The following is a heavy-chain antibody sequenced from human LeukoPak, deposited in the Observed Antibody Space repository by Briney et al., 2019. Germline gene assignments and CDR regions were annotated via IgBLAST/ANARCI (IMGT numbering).Heavy chain of an antibody. J-gene: IGHJ3*02. V-gene: IGHV3-23*01. D-gene: IGHD3-10*01. CDR2: IIGSGGGT. CDR3: AKDHLHYPDAFDI. Sequence: GGSLRLSCAASGFTFTNHAMTWVRQAPGKGLEWVSTIIGSGGGTYYADSVKGRFTISRDNSKNTLYLQMNSLRAEDTAVYYCAKDHLHYPDAFDIWGQGTMVTVSS. CDR1: GFTFTNHA.